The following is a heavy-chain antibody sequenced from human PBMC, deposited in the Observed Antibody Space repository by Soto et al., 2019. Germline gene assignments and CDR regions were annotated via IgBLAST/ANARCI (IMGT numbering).Heavy chain of an antibody. J-gene: IGHJ4*02. V-gene: IGHV4-59*08. D-gene: IGHD6-19*01. CDR3: AIQEPGIAVAGHFDY. CDR1: GGSISSYY. Sequence: SETLSLTCTVSGGSISSYYWSWIRQPPGKGLEWIGYIYYSGSTNYNPSLKSRVTISVDTSKNQFSLKLSSVTAADTAVYYCAIQEPGIAVAGHFDYWGQGTLVTVSS. CDR2: IYYSGST.